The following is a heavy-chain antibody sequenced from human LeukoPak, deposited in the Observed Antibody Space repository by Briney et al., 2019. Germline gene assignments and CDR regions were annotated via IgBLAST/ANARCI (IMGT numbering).Heavy chain of an antibody. CDR2: IKGGGDAT. CDR1: GFTFSSYA. CDR3: ARVTSEGAFDI. D-gene: IGHD6-6*01. Sequence: GGSLRLSCAASGFTFSSYAMTWVRQAPGKGLEWVSAIKGGGDATYYADSVKGRFTISRDNSKNTLYLQMNSLRAEDTAVYYCARVTSEGAFDIWGQGTMVTVSS. V-gene: IGHV3-23*01. J-gene: IGHJ3*02.